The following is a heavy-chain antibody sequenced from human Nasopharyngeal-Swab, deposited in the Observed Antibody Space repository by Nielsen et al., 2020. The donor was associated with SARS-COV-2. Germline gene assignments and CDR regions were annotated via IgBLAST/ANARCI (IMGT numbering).Heavy chain of an antibody. V-gene: IGHV1-2*02. CDR2: INPYGGST. Sequence: ASVKVSCKASGYTFTGYNIHWVRQAPGQGLEWMGWINPYGGSTNYAQKFQGRVTVTRDTSRSTAYIELSRLRSDDTAVYYCARDYYDNYDSDYWGQGTLVTVSS. CDR3: ARDYYDNYDSDY. D-gene: IGHD3-22*01. CDR1: GYTFTGYN. J-gene: IGHJ4*02.